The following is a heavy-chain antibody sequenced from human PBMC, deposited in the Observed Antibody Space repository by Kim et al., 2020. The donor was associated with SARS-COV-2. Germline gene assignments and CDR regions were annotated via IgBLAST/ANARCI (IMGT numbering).Heavy chain of an antibody. CDR3: AKTNSEYSSSQIDY. CDR1: GFTFSSYG. Sequence: GGSLRLSCAASGFTFSSYGMHWVRQAPGKGLEWVAVISYDGSNKYYADSVKGRFTISRDNSKNTLYLQMNSLRAEDTAVYYCAKTNSEYSSSQIDYWGQG. J-gene: IGHJ4*02. D-gene: IGHD6-6*01. CDR2: ISYDGSNK. V-gene: IGHV3-30*18.